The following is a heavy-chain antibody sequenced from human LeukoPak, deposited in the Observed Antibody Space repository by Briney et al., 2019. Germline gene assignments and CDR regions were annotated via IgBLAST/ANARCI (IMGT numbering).Heavy chain of an antibody. J-gene: IGHJ5*02. Sequence: SQTLSLTCAISGDSVSSNSAAWNWIRQSPSIGLEWLGRTYYRSKWYNDYAVSVKSRITINPDTSKNQFSLQLNSVTPEDTAVYYCAREKPRIAAAGGRNWFDPWGQGTLVTVSS. CDR3: AREKPRIAAAGGRNWFDP. D-gene: IGHD6-13*01. V-gene: IGHV6-1*01. CDR2: TYYRSKWYN. CDR1: GDSVSSNSAA.